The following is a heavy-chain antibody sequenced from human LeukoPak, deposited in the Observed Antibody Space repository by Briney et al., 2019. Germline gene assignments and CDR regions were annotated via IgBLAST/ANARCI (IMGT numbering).Heavy chain of an antibody. CDR1: GFTFSNYW. V-gene: IGHV3-7*05. CDR3: ARGALDTKTRFDY. J-gene: IGHJ4*02. Sequence: GGSLRLSCAASGFTFSNYWMSWVRQAPGKGLEWVANIKEDGSRNHYVDSVKGRFTISRDNAKGSLYLQMNSLRAEDTAVYYCARGALDTKTRFDYWGQGTLVTVSS. CDR2: IKEDGSRN. D-gene: IGHD5-18*01.